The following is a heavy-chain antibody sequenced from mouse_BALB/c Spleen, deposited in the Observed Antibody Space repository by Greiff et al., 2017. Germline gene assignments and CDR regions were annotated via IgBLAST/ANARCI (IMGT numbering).Heavy chain of an antibody. CDR1: GFTFSSFG. CDR2: ISSGSSTI. V-gene: IGHV5-17*02. CDR3: ARDGNRYFDY. J-gene: IGHJ2*01. D-gene: IGHD2-1*01. Sequence: EVHLVESGGGLVQPGGSRKLSCAASGFTFSSFGMHWVRQAPEKGLEWVAYISSGSSTIYYADTVKGRFTISRDNPKNTLFLQMTSLRSEDTAMYYCARDGNRYFDYWGQGTTLTVSS.